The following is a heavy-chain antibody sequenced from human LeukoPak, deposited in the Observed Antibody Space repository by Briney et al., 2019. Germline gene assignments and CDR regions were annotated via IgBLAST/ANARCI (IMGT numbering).Heavy chain of an antibody. V-gene: IGHV4-59*01. CDR3: TRDGVSWILDY. J-gene: IGHJ4*02. D-gene: IGHD3-16*01. CDR1: GDSISPYY. Sequence: SETLSLTCSVSGDSISPYYWSWLRQPPGKGLEWIGFVYYRGNTNYNPSLKSRVTISVDTSKNQFSLKLNSVTAADTAVYYCTRDGVSWILDYWGQGTLVTVSS. CDR2: VYYRGNT.